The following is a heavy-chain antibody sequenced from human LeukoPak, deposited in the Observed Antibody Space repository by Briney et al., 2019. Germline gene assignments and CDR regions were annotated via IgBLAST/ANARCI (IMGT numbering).Heavy chain of an antibody. CDR1: GFTVSSSY. V-gene: IGHV3-66*01. J-gene: IGHJ4*02. D-gene: IGHD6-13*01. CDR3: ARDLEAANTYYFDY. Sequence: GGSLRLSCAASGFTVSSSYMSWVRQAPGKGLEWVSIISSAGTTYYADSVKGRFTISRDNSKNTVYLQVNSLRDEDTAVYYCARDLEAANTYYFDYWGEGTMVTVSS. CDR2: ISSAGTT.